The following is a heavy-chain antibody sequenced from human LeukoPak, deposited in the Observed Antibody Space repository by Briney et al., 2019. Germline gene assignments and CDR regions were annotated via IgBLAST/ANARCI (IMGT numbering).Heavy chain of an antibody. Sequence: SETLSLTCTVSGASISSSSYYWGWIRQPPGKGLEWIGSIYYSGSTYYNPSLKSRVTISVDTSKNQFSLKLNSVTAADTAVYYCARVRIAYGSSWYLDYWGQGALVTVSS. CDR1: GASISSSSYY. V-gene: IGHV4-39*07. D-gene: IGHD6-13*01. CDR3: ARVRIAYGSSWYLDY. J-gene: IGHJ4*02. CDR2: IYYSGST.